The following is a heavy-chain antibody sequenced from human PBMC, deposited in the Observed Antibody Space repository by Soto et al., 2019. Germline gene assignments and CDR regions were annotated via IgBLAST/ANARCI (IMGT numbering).Heavy chain of an antibody. CDR3: TRTTSPPLYYYYYYGMDV. D-gene: IGHD1-1*01. V-gene: IGHV3-49*04. J-gene: IGHJ6*02. CDR2: IRSKAYGGTT. CDR1: VFTFRYYA. Sequence: GSLRLACTASVFTFRYYAMIWVRQAAGKGLEWVGFIRSKAYGGTTEYAASVKGRFTISRDDSKSIAYLQMNSLKTEDTAVYYCTRTTSPPLYYYYYYGMDVWGQGTTVTVSS.